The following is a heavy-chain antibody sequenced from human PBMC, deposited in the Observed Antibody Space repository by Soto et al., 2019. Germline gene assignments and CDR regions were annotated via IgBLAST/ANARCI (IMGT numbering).Heavy chain of an antibody. CDR1: GFTFSSYW. CDR2: INSDGSST. V-gene: IGHV3-74*01. J-gene: IGHJ4*02. CDR3: ARQWTNYDILTGYFQYYFDY. Sequence: EVQLVESGGGLVQPGGSLRLSCAASGFTFSSYWMHWVRQAPGKGLVWVSRINSDGSSTSYADSVKGRFTISRDNAKNTLYLQMNMLRAEDTAVYYCARQWTNYDILTGYFQYYFDYWGQGTLVTVSS. D-gene: IGHD3-9*01.